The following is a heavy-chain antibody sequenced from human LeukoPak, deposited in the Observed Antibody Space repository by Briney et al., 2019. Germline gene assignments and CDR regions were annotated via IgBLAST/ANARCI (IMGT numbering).Heavy chain of an antibody. CDR1: GFTFSSYG. V-gene: IGHV3-33*01. D-gene: IGHD2-2*01. J-gene: IGHJ4*02. Sequence: GGSLRLSCAASGFTFSSYGMHWVRQVPGKGLEWVAVIWYDGGNKYYADSVKGRFTISRDNSKNTLYLQMNSLRAEDTAVYYCARGGLLGYCSSTSCSMGRPLDYWGQGTLVTVSS. CDR2: IWYDGGNK. CDR3: ARGGLLGYCSSTSCSMGRPLDY.